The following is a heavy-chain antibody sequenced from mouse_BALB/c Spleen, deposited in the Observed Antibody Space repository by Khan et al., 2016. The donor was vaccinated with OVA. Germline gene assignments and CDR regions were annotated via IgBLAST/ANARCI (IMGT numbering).Heavy chain of an antibody. CDR1: GYSITSGYF. D-gene: IGHD3-1*01. CDR3: ARGGSSGLAWFAY. Sequence: EVQLQESGPGLVKPSQSLSLTCSVTGYSITSGYFWNWIRQFPGNKLEWMGYIRYDGNSNNNPSLKNRISITRDTSKNQFFLKLNSVTPEDTATYYCARGGSSGLAWFAYWGQGTLVTVSA. CDR2: IRYDGNS. J-gene: IGHJ3*01. V-gene: IGHV3-6*02.